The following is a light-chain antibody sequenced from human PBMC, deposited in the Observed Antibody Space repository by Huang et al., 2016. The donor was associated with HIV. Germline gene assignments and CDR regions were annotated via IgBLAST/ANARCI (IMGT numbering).Light chain of an antibody. Sequence: EVVLTQSPATLSLSPGERATLSCRASQSVTNFLAWYQQKPGQPPRLHIYDASTRATGIPRRFSGSGSWTDCTLTISSLEPEDFAVYYCQQRNDWPPYTVGQGTRLEIK. J-gene: IGKJ2*01. V-gene: IGKV3-11*01. CDR1: QSVTNF. CDR3: QQRNDWPPYT. CDR2: DAS.